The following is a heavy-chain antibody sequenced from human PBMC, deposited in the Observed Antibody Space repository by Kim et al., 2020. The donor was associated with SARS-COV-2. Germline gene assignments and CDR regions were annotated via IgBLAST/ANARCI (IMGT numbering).Heavy chain of an antibody. Sequence: ASVKVSCKASGYTFTSYYMHWVRQAPGQGLEWMGIINPSGGSTSYAQKFQGRVTMTRDTSTSTVYMELSSLRSEDTAVYYWARDRRIMITFGGVMLGFGGPARDAFDIWGQGTMVTVSS. CDR2: INPSGGST. CDR1: GYTFTSYY. J-gene: IGHJ3*02. D-gene: IGHD3-16*01. CDR3: ARDRRIMITFGGVMLGFGGPARDAFDI. V-gene: IGHV1-46*01.